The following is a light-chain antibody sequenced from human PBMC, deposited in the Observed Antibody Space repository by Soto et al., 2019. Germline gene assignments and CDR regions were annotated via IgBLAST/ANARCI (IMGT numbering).Light chain of an antibody. V-gene: IGLV2-14*01. Sequence: QSALTQPASVSGSPGQSITISCTGTSSDVGTYNYVSWYQQHPGKAPKLMILEVRTRPSGVSNRFSASKSGNTASLTISGLQAEDEADYYCSSYTSTSTYVFGTGTKVTVL. CDR2: EVR. J-gene: IGLJ1*01. CDR1: SSDVGTYNY. CDR3: SSYTSTSTYV.